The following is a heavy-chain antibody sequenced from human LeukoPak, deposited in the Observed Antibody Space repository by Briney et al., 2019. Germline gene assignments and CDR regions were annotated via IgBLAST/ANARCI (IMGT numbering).Heavy chain of an antibody. J-gene: IGHJ4*02. V-gene: IGHV4-34*01. CDR2: INHSGST. CDR1: GGSFSTYY. CDR3: STRGD. Sequence: PSETLSLTCAVYGGSFSTYYWSWVRQPPRKGLEWIGEINHSGSTNYNPSLKSRVTISANTSKGQFSLKLTSVTAADTAVYYCSTRGDWGQGTLVTVSS.